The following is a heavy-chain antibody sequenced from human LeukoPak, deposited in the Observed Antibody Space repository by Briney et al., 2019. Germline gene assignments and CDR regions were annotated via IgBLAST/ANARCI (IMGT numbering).Heavy chain of an antibody. Sequence: ASVTVSCKASGYTFTSYGISWVRQAPGQGLEWMGWISAYNGNTNCAQKLQGRVTMTTDTSTSTAYMELRSLRSDDTAFYYCARRTYSSSSSLFDYWGQGTLVTVSS. CDR3: ARRTYSSSSSLFDY. CDR2: ISAYNGNT. V-gene: IGHV1-18*01. CDR1: GYTFTSYG. J-gene: IGHJ4*02. D-gene: IGHD6-6*01.